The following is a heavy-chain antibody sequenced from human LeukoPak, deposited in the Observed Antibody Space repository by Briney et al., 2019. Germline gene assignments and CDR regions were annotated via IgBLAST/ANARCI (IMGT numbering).Heavy chain of an antibody. CDR1: GGTFSSYA. CDR3: ARSRVVAALNSYGYSVYFDY. D-gene: IGHD5-18*01. J-gene: IGHJ4*02. V-gene: IGHV1-69*05. CDR2: MIPIFGTA. Sequence: SVKVSCKASGGTFSSYAISWVRQAPGQGLEWMGGMIPIFGTANYAQKFQGRVTITTDESTSTAYMELSSLRSEDTAVYYCARSRVVAALNSYGYSVYFDYWGQGTLVTVSS.